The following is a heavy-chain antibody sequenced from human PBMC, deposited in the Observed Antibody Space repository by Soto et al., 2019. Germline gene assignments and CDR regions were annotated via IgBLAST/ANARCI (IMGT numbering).Heavy chain of an antibody. CDR3: ARPLVAPVAGPYYYGMDV. CDR1: GFTFNSYG. J-gene: IGHJ6*02. D-gene: IGHD6-19*01. Sequence: VGSLRLSCAASGFTFNSYGFNWVRQAPGKGLEWVAVIWYDGNTKYYADSVKGRFTISRDNLKNTLYLQMNSLTAEDTAVYYCARPLVAPVAGPYYYGMDVWGQGTTVTVSS. V-gene: IGHV3-33*01. CDR2: IWYDGNTK.